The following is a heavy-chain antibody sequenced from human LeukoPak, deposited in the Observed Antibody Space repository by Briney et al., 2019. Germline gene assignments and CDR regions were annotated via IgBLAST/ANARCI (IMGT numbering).Heavy chain of an antibody. V-gene: IGHV4-31*03. Sequence: SQTLSLTCTVSGGSISSGGYYWSWIRQHPGKGLEWIGYIYYSGSTYYNPSLKSRVTISVDTSKNQFSLKLSSVTAADAAVYYCARSPSTPSGWYEGYFDYWGQGTLVTVSS. CDR1: GGSISSGGYY. CDR2: IYYSGST. CDR3: ARSPSTPSGWYEGYFDY. D-gene: IGHD6-19*01. J-gene: IGHJ4*02.